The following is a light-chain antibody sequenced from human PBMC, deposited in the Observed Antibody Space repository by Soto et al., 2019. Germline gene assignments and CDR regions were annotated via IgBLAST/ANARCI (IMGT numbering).Light chain of an antibody. J-gene: IGLJ1*01. CDR1: SSDVGAYNL. Sequence: QSALTQPASVSGSPGQSITISCTGTSSDVGAYNLFSWYQHHPDKAPKLMISEVSNRPSGVSDGFSGSKSGNTASLTITGLQAEDEADYYCASLTTTNFVFGTGTKLTVL. V-gene: IGLV2-14*01. CDR2: EVS. CDR3: ASLTTTNFV.